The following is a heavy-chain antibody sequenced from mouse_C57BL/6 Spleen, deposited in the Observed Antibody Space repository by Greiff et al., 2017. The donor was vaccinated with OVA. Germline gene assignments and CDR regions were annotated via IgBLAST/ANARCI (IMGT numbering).Heavy chain of an antibody. CDR2: ISYSGST. CDR1: GYSITSDY. D-gene: IGHD1-1*01. V-gene: IGHV3-8*01. Sequence: EVQRVESGPGLAKPSQTLSLTCSVTGYSITSDYWNWIRKFPGNKLEYMGYISYSGSTYYNPSLKSRISITRDTSKNQYYLQLNSVTTEDTATYYCARNYYGSSLYWYFDVWGTGTTVTVSS. CDR3: ARNYYGSSLYWYFDV. J-gene: IGHJ1*03.